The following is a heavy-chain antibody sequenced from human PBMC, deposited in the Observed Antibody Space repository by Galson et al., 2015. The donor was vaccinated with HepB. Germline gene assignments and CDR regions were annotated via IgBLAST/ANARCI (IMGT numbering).Heavy chain of an antibody. CDR3: ARWGGGYGDYDGMDV. CDR2: ISSSSTI. Sequence: SLRLSCAASGFTFSSYSMNWVRQAPGKGLEWVSYISSSSTIYYADSVKGRFTISRDNAKNSLYLQMNSLRAEDTAVYYCARWGGGYGDYDGMDVWGQGTRSPSP. V-gene: IGHV3-48*04. CDR1: GFTFSSYS. J-gene: IGHJ6*02. D-gene: IGHD4-17*01.